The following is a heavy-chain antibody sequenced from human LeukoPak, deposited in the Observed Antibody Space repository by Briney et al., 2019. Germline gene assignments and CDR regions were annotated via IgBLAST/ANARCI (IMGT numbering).Heavy chain of an antibody. CDR2: ISGSGGST. Sequence: GGSLRLSCAASGFTFSSYAMSWVRQAPGKGLEWVSAISGSGGSTYYADSVKGRFTISRDNSKNTLYPQMNSLRAEDTAVYYCAKECSSTTAEGSGYFDYWGQGTLVTVSS. CDR1: GFTFSSYA. J-gene: IGHJ4*02. CDR3: AKECSSTTAEGSGYFDY. D-gene: IGHD2-2*01. V-gene: IGHV3-23*01.